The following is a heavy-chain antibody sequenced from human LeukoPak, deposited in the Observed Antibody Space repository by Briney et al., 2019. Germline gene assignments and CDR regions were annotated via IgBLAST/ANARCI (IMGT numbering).Heavy chain of an antibody. J-gene: IGHJ4*02. V-gene: IGHV3-9*01. CDR3: AKDPGSVGSSFDY. CDR1: GFTFDDYA. D-gene: IGHD6-6*01. CDR2: ISWNSGSI. Sequence: GGSLRLSCAASGFTFDDYAMHWVRQAPGKGLEWVSGISWNSGSIGYADSVKGRFTISRDNAKNSLYLQMNSLRAEDTALYYCAKDPGSVGSSFDYWGQGTLVTVSS.